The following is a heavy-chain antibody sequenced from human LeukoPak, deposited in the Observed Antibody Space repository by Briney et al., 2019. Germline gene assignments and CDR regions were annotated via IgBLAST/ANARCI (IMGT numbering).Heavy chain of an antibody. Sequence: PSETLSLTCTVSGGSISSYYWSWIRQPPGKGLEWIGYIYYSGSTNYNPSLKSRVTISVDTSKNQFSLKLSSVTAADTAVYYCARYPHDQGELLYRNWFDPWGQGTLVTVSS. CDR2: IYYSGST. J-gene: IGHJ5*02. CDR3: ARYPHDQGELLYRNWFDP. CDR1: GGSISSYY. V-gene: IGHV4-59*01. D-gene: IGHD3-10*01.